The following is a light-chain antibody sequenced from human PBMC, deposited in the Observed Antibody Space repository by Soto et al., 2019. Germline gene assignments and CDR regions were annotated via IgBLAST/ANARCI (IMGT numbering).Light chain of an antibody. V-gene: IGKV3-20*01. Sequence: EIVLTQSPGTLSLSPGERATLSCRASQSVNNNHVAWYQHKPSQAPRLLIYRTSSRATGIPDRFSGGGSGTDFTLTISRLEPEDFAVYYCQQYGDISRYTFGQGTKLELK. CDR2: RTS. CDR1: QSVNNNH. J-gene: IGKJ2*01. CDR3: QQYGDISRYT.